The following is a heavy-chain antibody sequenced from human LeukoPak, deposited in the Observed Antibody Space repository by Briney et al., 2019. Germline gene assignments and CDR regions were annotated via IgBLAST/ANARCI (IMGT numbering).Heavy chain of an antibody. CDR2: INAGNGNT. CDR3: ARPDYGDTPPRY. Sequence: VEVSFPGSWYTLTTHSMHLGGPAPRQKPEGMGWINAGNGNTKYSQKFQGRVTITSDTSASTAYMELSSLRSEDTAVYYCARPDYGDTPPRYWGQGTLVTVSS. CDR1: WYTLTTHS. V-gene: IGHV1-3*01. D-gene: IGHD4-17*01. J-gene: IGHJ4*02.